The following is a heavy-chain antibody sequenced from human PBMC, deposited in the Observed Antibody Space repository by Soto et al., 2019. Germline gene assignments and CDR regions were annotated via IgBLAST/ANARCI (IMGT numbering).Heavy chain of an antibody. Sequence: SETLSFTCAVYGGSFSGYYWSWIRQPPGKGLEWIGEINHSGSTNYNPSLKSRVTISVDTSKNQFSLRLSSVTAADTAVYYCATAAGPVAVDYWGHGTLVTVSS. CDR1: GGSFSGYY. J-gene: IGHJ4*01. D-gene: IGHD6-19*01. V-gene: IGHV4-34*01. CDR3: ATAAGPVAVDY. CDR2: INHSGST.